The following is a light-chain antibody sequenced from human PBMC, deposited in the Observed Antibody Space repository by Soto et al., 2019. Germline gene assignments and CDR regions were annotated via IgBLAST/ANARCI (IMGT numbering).Light chain of an antibody. Sequence: QSVLTQPPSVSGAPGQRVTISCTGSSSNIGAGYDVHWYQQLPGPAPKLLIYGNSNRPSGVPDRFSGSKSGTSASLAITGLQAEDEADYYYQSYDSSLSGSVVFGGGTKLTVL. CDR2: GNS. J-gene: IGLJ2*01. CDR1: SSNIGAGYD. CDR3: QSYDSSLSGSVV. V-gene: IGLV1-40*01.